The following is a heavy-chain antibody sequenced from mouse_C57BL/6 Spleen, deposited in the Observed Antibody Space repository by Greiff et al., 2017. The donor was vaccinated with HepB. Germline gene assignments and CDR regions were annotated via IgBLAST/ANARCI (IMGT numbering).Heavy chain of an antibody. CDR2: IWWDDDK. CDR3: ARSSDYYGSSPYAMDY. J-gene: IGHJ4*01. D-gene: IGHD1-1*01. V-gene: IGHV8-8*01. CDR1: GFSLSTFGMG. Sequence: QVTLKESGPGILQPSQTLSLTCSFSGFSLSTFGMGVGWIRQPSGKGLEWLAHIWWDDDKYYNPALKSRLTISKDTSKNQVFLKIANVDTADTATYYCARSSDYYGSSPYAMDYWGQGTSVTVSS.